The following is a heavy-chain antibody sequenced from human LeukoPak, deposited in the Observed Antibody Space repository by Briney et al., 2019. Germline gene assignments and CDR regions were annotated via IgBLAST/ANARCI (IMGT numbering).Heavy chain of an antibody. V-gene: IGHV1-69*05. CDR1: GGTFNNSA. CDR3: ARDVHGDYGSGWFDP. CDR2: IMPLFGTA. Sequence: SVTVSCKTSGGTFNNSAVSWVRQAPGQGLEWLGGIMPLFGTAGYAQKFQGRVTITKDEPTRTVYLELTSLTSDDTAVYYCARDVHGDYGSGWFDPWGQGTLVSVPS. D-gene: IGHD4-17*01. J-gene: IGHJ5*02.